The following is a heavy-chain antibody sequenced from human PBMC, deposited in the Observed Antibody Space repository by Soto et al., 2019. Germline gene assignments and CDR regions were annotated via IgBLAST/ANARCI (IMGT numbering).Heavy chain of an antibody. D-gene: IGHD2-21*02. V-gene: IGHV3-23*01. Sequence: AVGSLRLSCAASGVTCISYAMSWVRQAPGKGLEWVSAISGSGGSTYYADSVKGRFTISRDNSKNTLYLQMNSLRAEDTAVYYCAKDRAVVTAIPGAWFDPWGQGTLVTVSS. CDR3: AKDRAVVTAIPGAWFDP. CDR1: GVTCISYA. J-gene: IGHJ5*02. CDR2: ISGSGGST.